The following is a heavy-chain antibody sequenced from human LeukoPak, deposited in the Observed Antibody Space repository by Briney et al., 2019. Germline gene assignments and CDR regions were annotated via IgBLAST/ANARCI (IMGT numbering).Heavy chain of an antibody. Sequence: ASVKVSCNASGYTFTSSGISWVRQAPGQGLEWMGWISAYNGNTNYAQKLQGRVTMTTDTSTSTADMELRSLRSDDTAVYYCARVSRRAGLYYYFDYWGQGALVIVSS. D-gene: IGHD6-13*01. CDR2: ISAYNGNT. CDR3: ARVSRRAGLYYYFDY. J-gene: IGHJ4*02. CDR1: GYTFTSSG. V-gene: IGHV1-18*01.